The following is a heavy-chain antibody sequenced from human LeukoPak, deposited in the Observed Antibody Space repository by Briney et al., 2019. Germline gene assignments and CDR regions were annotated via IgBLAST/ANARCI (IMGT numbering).Heavy chain of an antibody. V-gene: IGHV3-23*01. Sequence: QSGGSLRLSCAASGFTFSSYGMSWVRQAPGKGLEWVSAIETSGGSTYYADSVKGRFTISRDNAKNSLYLQMNSLRAEDTAVYCCARGYYGDAFDIWGQGTMVTVSS. CDR1: GFTFSSYG. J-gene: IGHJ3*02. D-gene: IGHD3-10*01. CDR3: ARGYYGDAFDI. CDR2: IETSGGST.